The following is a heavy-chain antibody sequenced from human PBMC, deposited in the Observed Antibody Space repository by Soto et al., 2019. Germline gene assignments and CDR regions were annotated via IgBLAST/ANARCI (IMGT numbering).Heavy chain of an antibody. CDR1: GGSISSYY. CDR2: IYYSGST. D-gene: IGHD4-17*01. Sequence: PSETLSLTCTVSGGSISSYYWTWIRQPPGKGLEWIGYIYYSGSTNYNPSLKSRVTISVATSKTQFSLKLSSVTAADTAVYYCARVYGDADYWGQGTLVTVSS. V-gene: IGHV4-59*01. CDR3: ARVYGDADY. J-gene: IGHJ4*02.